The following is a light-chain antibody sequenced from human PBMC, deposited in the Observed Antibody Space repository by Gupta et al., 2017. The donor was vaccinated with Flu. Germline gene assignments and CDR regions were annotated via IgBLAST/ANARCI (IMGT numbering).Light chain of an antibody. J-gene: IGKJ5*01. Sequence: EIVMPQSPATLSVSPGESAILSCRASQSVSSNLAWYQQKPGQAPRILIYGASTRATSIPAGSSGSGSGTEYTLTISSLQSEDYAVNYCQKYSKRCPRTFGQGTRVEIK. CDR3: QKYSKRCPRT. CDR1: QSVSSN. CDR2: GAS. V-gene: IGKV3-15*01.